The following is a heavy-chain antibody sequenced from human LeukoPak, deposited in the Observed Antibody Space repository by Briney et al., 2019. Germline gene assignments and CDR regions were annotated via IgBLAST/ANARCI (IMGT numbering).Heavy chain of an antibody. V-gene: IGHV4-4*07. CDR3: ARENSGSYREFDY. CDR1: GGSISSYY. Sequence: SETLSLTCTVSGGSISSYYWSWIWQPAGKGLEWIGRIYTSGSTNYNVSLKSRVSMSVDTSKNQFSLKLSSVTAADTAVFYCARENSGSYREFDYWGQGTLVTVSS. D-gene: IGHD1-26*01. J-gene: IGHJ4*02. CDR2: IYTSGST.